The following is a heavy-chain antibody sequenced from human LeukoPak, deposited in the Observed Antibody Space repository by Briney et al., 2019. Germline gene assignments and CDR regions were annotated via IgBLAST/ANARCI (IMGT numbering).Heavy chain of an antibody. D-gene: IGHD6-19*01. CDR3: AKDHASIAVAGYFDY. J-gene: IGHJ4*02. Sequence: PGGSLRLSCAASGFTFSSYWMHWVHQTPGKGLVWVSRINSDGSSTRYADSVKGRSTISRDNAKNTLYLQMNSLRAEDMALYYCAKDHASIAVAGYFDYWGQGTLVTVSS. CDR1: GFTFSSYW. V-gene: IGHV3-74*01. CDR2: INSDGSST.